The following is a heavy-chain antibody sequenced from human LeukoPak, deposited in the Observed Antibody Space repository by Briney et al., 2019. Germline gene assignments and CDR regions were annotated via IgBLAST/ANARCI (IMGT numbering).Heavy chain of an antibody. V-gene: IGHV3-33*01. CDR2: IWYDGSNK. CDR1: GFTFSTYG. D-gene: IGHD1-20*01. CDR3: AAQNGYDWNGP. Sequence: PGRSLRLSCSASGFTFSTYGMHWVRQAPGKGLEWVAIIWYDGSNKYYADSVKGRFTISRDNSKNTLYLQVNSLRAEDTAVYYCAAQNGYDWNGPWGQGTLVTVSS. J-gene: IGHJ5*02.